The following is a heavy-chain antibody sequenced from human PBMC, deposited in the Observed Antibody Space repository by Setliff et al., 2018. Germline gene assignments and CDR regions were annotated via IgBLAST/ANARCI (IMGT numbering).Heavy chain of an antibody. D-gene: IGHD3-10*01. CDR1: GYTLINYG. V-gene: IGHV1-18*01. CDR2: IGAYTGNT. J-gene: IGHJ4*02. CDR3: ARAGMASLHRKGVFEH. Sequence: ASVKVSCKASGYTLINYGISWVRQAPGQGLEWMGWIGAYTGNTNYAQKFQGRVTMTTDTSTSTVYLEVTSLRSEDTAVYYCARAGMASLHRKGVFEHWGQGTLVTVSS.